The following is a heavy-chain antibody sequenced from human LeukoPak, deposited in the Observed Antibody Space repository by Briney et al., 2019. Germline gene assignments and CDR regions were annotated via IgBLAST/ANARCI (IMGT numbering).Heavy chain of an antibody. J-gene: IGHJ4*02. D-gene: IGHD3-22*01. CDR3: ARDCDRSGYYCY. CDR1: GCTFSNYA. V-gene: IGHV1-18*01. Sequence: GASVNVSCKASGCTFSNYAISWVRQAPGQGLGWMGWISAYNGNTNYAQKLQGRVTMTTDTSTSTAFMELRSLRSDDTAVYYCARDCDRSGYYCYWGQGTLVTVSS. CDR2: ISAYNGNT.